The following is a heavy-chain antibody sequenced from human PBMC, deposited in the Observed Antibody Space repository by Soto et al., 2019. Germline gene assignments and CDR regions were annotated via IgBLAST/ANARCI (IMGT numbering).Heavy chain of an antibody. D-gene: IGHD1-26*01. Sequence: GESLKISCQGSGYSFTTYWISWVRQMPGKGLEWMGKIDPGDSSTNYSPSFRGHITISVDRSINTAHLQFSSLKAADTAVYYCARLEKWYYNYYGLDVWGQGTMVTV. CDR3: ARLEKWYYNYYGLDV. CDR2: IDPGDSST. CDR1: GYSFTTYW. V-gene: IGHV5-10-1*01. J-gene: IGHJ6*02.